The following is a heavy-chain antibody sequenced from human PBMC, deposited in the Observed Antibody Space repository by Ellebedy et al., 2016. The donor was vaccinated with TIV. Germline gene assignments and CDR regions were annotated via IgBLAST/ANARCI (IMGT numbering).Heavy chain of an antibody. V-gene: IGHV3-9*01. CDR2: ISWNSGSI. D-gene: IGHD2-15*01. CDR1: GFTFDDYA. Sequence: GGSLRLXCAASGFTFDDYAMHWVRQAPGKGLEWVSGISWNSGSIGYADSVKGRFTISRDNAKNSLYLQMNSLRAEDTALYYCAKDHGGWWKDAFDIWGQGTMVTVSS. CDR3: AKDHGGWWKDAFDI. J-gene: IGHJ3*02.